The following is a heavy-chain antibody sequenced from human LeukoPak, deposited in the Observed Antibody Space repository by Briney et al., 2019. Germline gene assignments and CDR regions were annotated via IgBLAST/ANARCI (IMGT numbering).Heavy chain of an antibody. Sequence: ASVKVSCKASGYTFTSYAMHWVRQAPGQRLEWIGWINAGNGNTKYSQKFQGKVTITRDTSASTAYMELSSLRSEDTAVYYCARDPSDPGYCSSTCYGYYYYGMDVWGQGTTVTVSS. J-gene: IGHJ6*02. D-gene: IGHD2-2*03. CDR1: GYTFTSYA. CDR2: INAGNGNT. CDR3: ARDPSDPGYCSSTCYGYYYYGMDV. V-gene: IGHV1-3*01.